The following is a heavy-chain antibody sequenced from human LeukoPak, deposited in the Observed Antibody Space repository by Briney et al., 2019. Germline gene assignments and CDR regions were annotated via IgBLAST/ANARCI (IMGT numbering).Heavy chain of an antibody. Sequence: GASVKVSCKASGYTFTGYYMHWVRQAPGQGLEWMGWINPNSGGTNYAQKFQGGVTMTRDTSISTAYMELSGLRSDDTAVYYCARRGGLLSMYYYYYYMDVWGKGTTVTVSS. J-gene: IGHJ6*03. CDR2: INPNSGGT. V-gene: IGHV1-2*02. CDR1: GYTFTGYY. D-gene: IGHD1-26*01. CDR3: ARRGGLLSMYYYYYYMDV.